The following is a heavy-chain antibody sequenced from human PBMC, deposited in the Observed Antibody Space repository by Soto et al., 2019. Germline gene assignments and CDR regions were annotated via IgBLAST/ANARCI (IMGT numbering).Heavy chain of an antibody. CDR1: GFTFSSYA. Sequence: PGGSLRLSCAASGFTFSSYAMSWVRQAPGKGLEWVSAISGSGGSTYYADSVKGQFTISRDNSKNTLYLQMNSLRAEDTAVYYCAKATGVATIRVYFDYWGQGALVTVSS. CDR2: ISGSGGST. CDR3: AKATGVATIRVYFDY. V-gene: IGHV3-23*01. J-gene: IGHJ4*02. D-gene: IGHD3-3*01.